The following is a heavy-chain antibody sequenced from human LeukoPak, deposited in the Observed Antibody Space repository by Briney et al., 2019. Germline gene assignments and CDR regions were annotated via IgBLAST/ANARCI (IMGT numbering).Heavy chain of an antibody. V-gene: IGHV3-33*01. CDR3: ARSRGIVVPAAMFDY. J-gene: IGHJ4*02. CDR1: GFTFSSYG. Sequence: GRSLRLSCAASGFTFSSYGMHWVRRAPGKGLEWVAVIWYDGSNKYYADSVKGRYTISRDNSKNTLYLQMNSLRAEDTAVYYCARSRGIVVPAAMFDYWGQGTLVTVSS. D-gene: IGHD2-2*01. CDR2: IWYDGSNK.